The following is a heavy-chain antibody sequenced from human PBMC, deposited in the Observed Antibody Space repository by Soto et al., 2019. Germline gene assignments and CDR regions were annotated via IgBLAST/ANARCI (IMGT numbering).Heavy chain of an antibody. J-gene: IGHJ4*02. D-gene: IGHD3-22*01. Sequence: SETLSLTCTVSGGSISSYYWSWIRQPPGKGLEWIGYIYYSGSTNYNPSLKSRVTISVDTSKNQFSLKLSSVTAADTAVYYCARVRGNYYDSSGYCDYWGQGTLVTVSS. CDR1: GGSISSYY. CDR3: ARVRGNYYDSSGYCDY. CDR2: IYYSGST. V-gene: IGHV4-59*01.